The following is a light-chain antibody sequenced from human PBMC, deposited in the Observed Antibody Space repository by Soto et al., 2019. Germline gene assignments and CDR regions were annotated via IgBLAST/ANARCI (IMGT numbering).Light chain of an antibody. Sequence: EIVLTQSPGTLSLSPGESATLSCRASQNVGTSNLAWFQQKPGQAPKVLIYGTSNRATGIPDRFSGSGSGTDLTLTISRLEPEDFAGYYCQQYGTAPRTFGQGTKVEIK. J-gene: IGKJ1*01. CDR2: GTS. CDR3: QQYGTAPRT. V-gene: IGKV3-20*01. CDR1: QNVGTSN.